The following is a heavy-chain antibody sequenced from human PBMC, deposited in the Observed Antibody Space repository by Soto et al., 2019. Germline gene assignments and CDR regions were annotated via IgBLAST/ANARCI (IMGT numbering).Heavy chain of an antibody. CDR2: IRSKPYGVTA. CDR3: ARAVWELATIRPENY. Sequence: GGSLRLSCTGSGFTFGDYAMSWFRQAPGKGLEWVGFIRSKPYGVTAEYAASVKGRSTISRDDSKSIAYLQMNSLTTEDTAVYSCARAVWELATIRPENYWGQGKPVSVS. V-gene: IGHV3-49*03. J-gene: IGHJ4*02. CDR1: GFTFGDYA. D-gene: IGHD5-12*01.